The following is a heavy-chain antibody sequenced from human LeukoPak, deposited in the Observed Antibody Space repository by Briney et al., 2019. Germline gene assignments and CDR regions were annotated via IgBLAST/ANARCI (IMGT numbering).Heavy chain of an antibody. J-gene: IGHJ4*02. CDR1: GGSFSDYF. CDR2: INQGGGT. D-gene: IGHD4-17*01. CDR3: ARGEDGTGDYRPTYFDS. Sequence: KPSETLSLTCAVYGGSFSDYFWNWIRLTPGKGLEWIGEINQGGGTKYNPSLKSRATISVDTSKKQFSLNLTSVTAADTAVYYCARGEDGTGDYRPTYFDSWGQGTLVTVSS. V-gene: IGHV4-34*01.